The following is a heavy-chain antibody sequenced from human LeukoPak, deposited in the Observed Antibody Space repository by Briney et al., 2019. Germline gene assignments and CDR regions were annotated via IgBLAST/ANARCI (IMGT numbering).Heavy chain of an antibody. Sequence: GESLKISCKASGYKFSNYWIAWVRQMPGKGLEWMGTIYPDDSDARYSPSFQGQVTLSVDKSINTAYLQWSSLTASDTAMYYCARLTDYYDSSGYYRNYNWFDPWGQGTLVTVSS. CDR3: ARLTDYYDSSGYYRNYNWFDP. V-gene: IGHV5-51*01. CDR1: GYKFSNYW. J-gene: IGHJ5*02. D-gene: IGHD3-22*01. CDR2: IYPDDSDA.